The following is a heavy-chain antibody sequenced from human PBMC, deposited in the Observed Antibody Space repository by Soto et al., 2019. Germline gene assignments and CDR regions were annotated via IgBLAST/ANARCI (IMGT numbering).Heavy chain of an antibody. CDR1: GGSFSGYY. D-gene: IGHD3-10*01. CDR3: ARGPLYMVRGVIALYYFDY. J-gene: IGHJ4*02. V-gene: IGHV4-34*01. Sequence: SETLSLTCAVYGGSFSGYYWSWIRQPPGKGLEWIGEINHSGSTNYNPSLKSRVTISVDTSKNQFSLKLSSVTAADTAVYYCARGPLYMVRGVIALYYFDYWGQGTLVTVPQ. CDR2: INHSGST.